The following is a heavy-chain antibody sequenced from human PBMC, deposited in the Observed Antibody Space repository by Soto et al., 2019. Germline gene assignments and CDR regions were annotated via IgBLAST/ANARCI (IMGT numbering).Heavy chain of an antibody. CDR3: EGSWT. CDR2: ISGTTDRT. J-gene: IGHJ1*01. D-gene: IGHD5-12*01. CDR1: GFTIRNYA. Sequence: EVQVLESGGGLVQPGGSLRLPFEPSGFTIRNYAMSWVRQAPGKALEWVAGISGTTDRTYYRDSVEGRFTIFKDTSKNTLYLEMNSLRAEDTALYRCEGSWTWGQGTLVTVSS. V-gene: IGHV3-23*02.